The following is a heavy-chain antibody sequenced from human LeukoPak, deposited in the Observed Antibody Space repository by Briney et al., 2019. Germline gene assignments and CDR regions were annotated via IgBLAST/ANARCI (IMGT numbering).Heavy chain of an antibody. J-gene: IGHJ3*02. D-gene: IGHD2-2*01. CDR3: ASSNCSSTSCFGAGSAFDI. Sequence: SETLSLTCTVSGGSISSGGYYWSWIRQPPGKGLEWIGYIYHSGSTYYNPSLKSRVTISVDRSKNQFSLKLSSVTAADTAVYYCASSNCSSTSCFGAGSAFDIWGQGTMVTVSS. CDR1: GGSISSGGYY. CDR2: IYHSGST. V-gene: IGHV4-30-2*01.